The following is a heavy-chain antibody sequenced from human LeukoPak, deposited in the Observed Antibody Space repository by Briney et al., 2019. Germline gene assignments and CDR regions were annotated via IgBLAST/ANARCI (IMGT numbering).Heavy chain of an antibody. D-gene: IGHD1-26*01. Sequence: ASVKVSCKASGYTFTSYGISWVRQAPGQGLEWMGWISAYNGNTNYAQKFQGRVSMTADTSTSTAYMELRSLRSDDTAVYYCARSGRGTYYYFDLWGQGTLVTVPS. CDR2: ISAYNGNT. J-gene: IGHJ4*02. V-gene: IGHV1-18*01. CDR1: GYTFTSYG. CDR3: ARSGRGTYYYFDL.